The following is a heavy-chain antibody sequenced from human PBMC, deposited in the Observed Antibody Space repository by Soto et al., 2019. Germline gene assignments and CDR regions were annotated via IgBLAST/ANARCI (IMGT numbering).Heavy chain of an antibody. CDR3: ARDRVFWSGHGPFYDALDF. D-gene: IGHD3-3*01. J-gene: IGHJ3*01. Sequence: GGSLRLSCVASGFTFSSYTLSWVRQAPEKGLEWVSAISGNGDSTYYADSVKGRFTISRDNSKKTLYLQMSSLRAEDTAVSYCARDRVFWSGHGPFYDALDFWGQGTMVPVS. CDR2: ISGNGDST. V-gene: IGHV3-23*01. CDR1: GFTFSSYT.